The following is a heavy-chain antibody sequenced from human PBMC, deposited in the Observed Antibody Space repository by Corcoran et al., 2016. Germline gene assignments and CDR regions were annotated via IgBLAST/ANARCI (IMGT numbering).Heavy chain of an antibody. CDR2: IYYSGST. CDR3: AGLWLFLWWTRGGLDYVMDV. V-gene: IGHV4-39*07. Sequence: QLQLQESGPGLVKPSETLSLTCTVSGGSISSSSYYWGWIRQPPGKGLEWIGRIYYSGSTYYTPSLKSRVTISVDKAKNQFSLKLSSVTAPDTAVYSGAGLWLFLWWTRGGLDYVMDVWGQGTTVTVSS. J-gene: IGHJ6*02. CDR1: GGSISSSSYY. D-gene: IGHD2-21*01.